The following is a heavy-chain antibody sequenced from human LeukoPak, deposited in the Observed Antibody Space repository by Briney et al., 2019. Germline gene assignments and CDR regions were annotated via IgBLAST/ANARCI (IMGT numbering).Heavy chain of an antibody. CDR3: ARDPLWFGELGAFDI. CDR2: ISSSSSYT. CDR1: GFTFSDYY. V-gene: IGHV3-11*06. Sequence: PGGSLRLSCAASGFTFSDYYMSWIRQAPGKGLEWVSYISSSSSYTNYADSVKGRFTISRDNAKNPLYLQMNSLRAEDTAVYYCARDPLWFGELGAFDIWGQGTMVTVSS. J-gene: IGHJ3*02. D-gene: IGHD3-10*01.